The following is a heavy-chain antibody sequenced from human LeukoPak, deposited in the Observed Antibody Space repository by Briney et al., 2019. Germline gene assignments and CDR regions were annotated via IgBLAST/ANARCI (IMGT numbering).Heavy chain of an antibody. Sequence: PSETLSLTCAVYGGSFSGYYWSWIRQPPGKGLEWIGEINHSGSTNYNPSLKSRVTISVDTSKNQFSLELSSVTAADTAVYYCARVERLQWYHFDYWGQGTLVTVSS. CDR1: GGSFSGYY. V-gene: IGHV4-34*01. CDR2: INHSGST. J-gene: IGHJ4*02. D-gene: IGHD4-23*01. CDR3: ARVERLQWYHFDY.